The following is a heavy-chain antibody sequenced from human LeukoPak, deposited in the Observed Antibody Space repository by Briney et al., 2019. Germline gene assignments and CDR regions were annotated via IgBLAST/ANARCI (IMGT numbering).Heavy chain of an antibody. D-gene: IGHD2-21*01. V-gene: IGHV4-39*01. CDR2: IYYSGST. J-gene: IGHJ4*02. Sequence: SETLSLTCTVSGGSISSSSYYWGWIRQPPGKGLEWIGSIYYSGSTYYNPSLESRVTISVDTSKNQFSLKLSSVTAADTAVYYCASLYCGGDCPPYYFDYWGQGTLVTVSS. CDR3: ASLYCGGDCPPYYFDY. CDR1: GGSISSSSYY.